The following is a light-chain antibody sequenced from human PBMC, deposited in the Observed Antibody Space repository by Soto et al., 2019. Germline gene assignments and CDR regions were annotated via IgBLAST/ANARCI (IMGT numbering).Light chain of an antibody. CDR1: QSVSSY. CDR2: DAS. Sequence: EIVLTQSPATLSLSPGERATLSCRASQSVSSYLAWYQQKPGQAPRLLIYDASNRATGIPARFSGSGSGTDFTLTISSLDPEDSAGYYCQQRSNWPWTFGQGTKVEIK. V-gene: IGKV3-11*01. CDR3: QQRSNWPWT. J-gene: IGKJ1*01.